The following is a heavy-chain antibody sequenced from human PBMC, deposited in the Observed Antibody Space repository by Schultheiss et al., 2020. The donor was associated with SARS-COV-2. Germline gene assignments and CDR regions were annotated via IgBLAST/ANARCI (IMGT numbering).Heavy chain of an antibody. CDR3: ARDSPVVVAPGGHPDTSKAAYYYYGMDV. CDR1: GGSISSGSYY. J-gene: IGHJ6*02. V-gene: IGHV4-61*02. Sequence: SETLSLTCTVSGGSISSGSYYWSWIRQPAGKGLEWIGRIYTSGSTNYNPSLKSRVTISVDTSKKQFSLELRSVTAADTAMYFCARDSPVVVAPGGHPDTSKAAYYYYGMDVWGQGTTVTVSS. D-gene: IGHD2-15*01. CDR2: IYTSGST.